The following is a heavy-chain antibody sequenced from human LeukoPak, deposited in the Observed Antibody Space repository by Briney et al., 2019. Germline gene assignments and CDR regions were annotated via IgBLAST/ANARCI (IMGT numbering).Heavy chain of an antibody. CDR2: IIPIFGTA. V-gene: IGHV1-69*13. D-gene: IGHD2-2*01. CDR1: GGTFSSYA. J-gene: IGHJ6*03. CDR3: ARALVPAAYYYYYYYMDV. Sequence: ASVKVSCKASGGTFSSYAISWVRQAPGQGLEWMGGIIPIFGTANYAQKFQGRVTITADESTSTAYMELSSLRSEDTAVYYCARALVPAAYYYYYYYMDVWGKGTTVTISS.